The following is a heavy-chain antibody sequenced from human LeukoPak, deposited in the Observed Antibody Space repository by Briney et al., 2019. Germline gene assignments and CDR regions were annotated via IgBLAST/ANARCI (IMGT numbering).Heavy chain of an antibody. D-gene: IGHD6-13*01. J-gene: IGHJ4*02. V-gene: IGHV3-23*01. CDR3: AKVDSGIVATGSPYFDY. CDR1: GFTFSSYA. Sequence: GGSLRLSCAASGFTFSSYAMSWVRQAPGKGLEWISSISSTGGTTYYADSVKGRFTISRDNSKNTLYLQMNSLRAEDTAVYYCAKVDSGIVATGSPYFDYWGQGTLVTVSS. CDR2: ISSTGGTT.